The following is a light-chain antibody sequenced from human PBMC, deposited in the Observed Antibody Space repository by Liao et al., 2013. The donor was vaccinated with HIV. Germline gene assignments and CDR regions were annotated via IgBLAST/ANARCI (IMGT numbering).Light chain of an antibody. CDR1: KLGDKY. Sequence: SYGLTQPPSVSVSPGQTASITCSGDKLGDKYTAWYQQKPGQSPAVVIYQDRRRPSGIPERFSGSNSGNTATLIISGAQALDEADYYCQAWDINTAVFGTGTRVTVL. CDR3: QAWDINTAV. J-gene: IGLJ1*01. CDR2: QDR. V-gene: IGLV3-1*01.